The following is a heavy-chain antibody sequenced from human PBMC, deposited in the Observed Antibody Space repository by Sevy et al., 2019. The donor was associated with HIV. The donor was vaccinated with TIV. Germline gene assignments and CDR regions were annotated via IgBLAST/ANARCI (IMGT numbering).Heavy chain of an antibody. CDR1: GFTFSSYA. J-gene: IGHJ4*02. Sequence: GGSLRLSCAASGFTFSSYAMSWVRPAPGKGLEWVSAISGSGGSTYYADSVKGRFTISRDNSKNTLYLQMNSLRAEDTAVYYCASNQARWGYFDYWGQGTLVTVSS. CDR3: ASNQARWGYFDY. D-gene: IGHD3-16*01. V-gene: IGHV3-23*01. CDR2: ISGSGGST.